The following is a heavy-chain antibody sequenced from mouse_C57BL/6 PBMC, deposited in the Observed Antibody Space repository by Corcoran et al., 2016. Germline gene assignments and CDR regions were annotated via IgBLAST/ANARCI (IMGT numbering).Heavy chain of an antibody. CDR3: ARWRLITTKYFDV. Sequence: EVQLQQSGPVLVKPGASVKMSCKASGYTFTDYYMNWVKRSHGKSLEWIGVINPYNGGTSYNQKFKGKATLTVDKSSSTAYMELNSLTSEDSAVYYCARWRLITTKYFDVWGTGTTVTVSS. D-gene: IGHD1-1*01. CDR2: INPYNGGT. V-gene: IGHV1-19*01. CDR1: GYTFTDYY. J-gene: IGHJ1*03.